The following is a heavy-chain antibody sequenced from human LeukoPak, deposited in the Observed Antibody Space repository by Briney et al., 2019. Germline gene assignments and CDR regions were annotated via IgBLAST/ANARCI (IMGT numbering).Heavy chain of an antibody. J-gene: IGHJ3*02. CDR3: ARDQALGYGWPTVLAIDI. V-gene: IGHV4-34*01. Sequence: PSETLSLTCAVYGGSFSGYYWSWIRQPPGKGLERIGEINHSGSTNYNPSLKSRVTISVDTSKNQFSLNVSSVTAADTAVYYCARDQALGYGWPTVLAIDIWGQGTMVTVSS. D-gene: IGHD6-19*01. CDR2: INHSGST. CDR1: GGSFSGYY.